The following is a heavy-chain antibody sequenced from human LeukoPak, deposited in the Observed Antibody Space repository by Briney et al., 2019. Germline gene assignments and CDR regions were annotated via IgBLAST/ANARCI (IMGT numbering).Heavy chain of an antibody. CDR1: GFAFSDYY. D-gene: IGHD3-9*01. Sequence: GGSLRLSCAASGFAFSDYYMSWIRQAPGKGLEWVSYISSSGSTIYYADSVKGRFTISRDNAKNSLYLQMNSLRAEDTAVYYCARSTYYDILTGYYRRPGTLDYWGQGTLVTVSS. CDR3: ARSTYYDILTGYYRRPGTLDY. V-gene: IGHV3-11*04. J-gene: IGHJ4*02. CDR2: ISSSGSTI.